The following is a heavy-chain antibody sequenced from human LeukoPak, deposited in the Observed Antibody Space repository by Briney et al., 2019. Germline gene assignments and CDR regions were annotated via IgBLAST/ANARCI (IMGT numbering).Heavy chain of an antibody. CDR2: ISPSGGST. CDR1: GFTFTAYY. J-gene: IGHJ6*04. V-gene: IGHV1-46*01. D-gene: IGHD3-10*01. Sequence: ASVKVSCKASGFTFTAYYMHWVRQAPGQGPEWMGVISPSGGSTTCAQKFQGRVTMTEDTSTDTAYMELSSLRSEDTAVYYCATGLWFGKYLDVWGKGTTVTISS. CDR3: ATGLWFGKYLDV.